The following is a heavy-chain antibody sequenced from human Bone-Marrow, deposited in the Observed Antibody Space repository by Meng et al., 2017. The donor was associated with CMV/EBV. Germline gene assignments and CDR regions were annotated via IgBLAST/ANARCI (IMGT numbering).Heavy chain of an antibody. CDR2: IYYSGST. CDR1: GGSISSGGYY. D-gene: IGHD5-18*01. CDR3: ARGGTAMVTYWFDP. J-gene: IGHJ5*02. V-gene: IGHV4-31*03. Sequence: SETLSLTCTVSGGSISSGGYYWSWTRQHPGKGLEWIGYIYYSGSTYYNPSLKSRVTISVDTSKNQFSLKLSSVTAADTAVYYCARGGTAMVTYWFDPWGQGTLVTVSS.